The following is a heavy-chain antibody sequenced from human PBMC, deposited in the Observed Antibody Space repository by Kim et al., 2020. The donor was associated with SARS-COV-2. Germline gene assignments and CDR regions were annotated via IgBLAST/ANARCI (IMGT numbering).Heavy chain of an antibody. D-gene: IGHD1-26*01. CDR1: GFTFSSYG. J-gene: IGHJ4*02. Sequence: GGSLRLSCAASGFTFSSYGMHWVRQAPGKGLEWVAVISYDGSNKYYADSVKGRFTISRDNSKNTLYLQMNSLRAEDTAVYYCAKEQQWELLLRVRGLDYWGQGTLVTVSS. CDR3: AKEQQWELLLRVRGLDY. V-gene: IGHV3-30*18. CDR2: ISYDGSNK.